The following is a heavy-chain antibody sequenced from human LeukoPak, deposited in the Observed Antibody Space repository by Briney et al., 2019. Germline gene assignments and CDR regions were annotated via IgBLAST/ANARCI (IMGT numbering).Heavy chain of an antibody. J-gene: IGHJ5*02. CDR1: GGSFSGYY. V-gene: IGHV4-34*01. CDR3: ARPRLYYYNSWFDP. CDR2: INHSGST. Sequence: SETLSLTCAVYGGSFSGYYWSWIRQPPGKGLEWIGEINHSGSTNYNPSLKSRVTISVDTSKNQFSLKLSSVTAADTAVYYCARPRLYYYNSWFDPWGQGTLVTVSS. D-gene: IGHD3-22*01.